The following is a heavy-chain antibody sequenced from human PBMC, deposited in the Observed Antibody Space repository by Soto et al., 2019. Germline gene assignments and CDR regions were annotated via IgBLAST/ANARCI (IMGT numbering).Heavy chain of an antibody. J-gene: IGHJ3*01. V-gene: IGHV2-5*02. Sequence: QITLKESGPTLVKPTQPLTLTCSFSGFSLTTYGVGVGWVRQPPGKALEWLAFTYWDDDNRYNPSLKSSLRTTKDTAKNQVVLTMTNMDPADTDTDVCAHRVTLMSTWNVGAFDFWGQGTLVTVPS. D-gene: IGHD1-1*01. CDR3: AHRVTLMSTWNVGAFDF. CDR2: TYWDDDN. CDR1: GFSLTTYGVG.